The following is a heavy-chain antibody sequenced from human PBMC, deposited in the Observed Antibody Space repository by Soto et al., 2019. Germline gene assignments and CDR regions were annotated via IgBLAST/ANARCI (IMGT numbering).Heavy chain of an antibody. Sequence: QVQLVQSGAEVKKPGASVKVSCKASGYTFTSYYMHWVRQAPGQGLEWMGIINPSGGSTSYAQKFQXXVXMXXDTSTSTVYMELSSLRSEDTAVYYCARALMATNDYWGQGTLVTVSS. CDR2: INPSGGST. V-gene: IGHV1-46*03. CDR3: ARALMATNDY. D-gene: IGHD5-12*01. J-gene: IGHJ4*02. CDR1: GYTFTSYY.